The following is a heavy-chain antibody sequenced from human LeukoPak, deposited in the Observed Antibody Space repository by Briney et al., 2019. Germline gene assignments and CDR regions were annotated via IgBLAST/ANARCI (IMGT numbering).Heavy chain of an antibody. V-gene: IGHV4-59*01. J-gene: IGHJ5*02. Sequence: SETLSLTCTVSGGSIGSYYWSWIRQPPGKGLEWIGYIYCSGSTNYNPSLKSRVTISVDTSKNQFSLKLSSVTAADTAVYYCARGPSPAYCGGDCYSRFDPWGQGTLVTVSS. CDR3: ARGPSPAYCGGDCYSRFDP. D-gene: IGHD2-21*02. CDR1: GGSIGSYY. CDR2: IYCSGST.